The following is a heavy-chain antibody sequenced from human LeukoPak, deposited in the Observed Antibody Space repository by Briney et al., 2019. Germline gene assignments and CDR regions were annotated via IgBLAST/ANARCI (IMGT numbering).Heavy chain of an antibody. D-gene: IGHD3-9*01. J-gene: IGHJ4*02. Sequence: SETLSLTCAVYGGSFSGYYWSWIRQPPGKGLEWIGEINHSGSTNYNPSLKSRVTISVDTSKNQFSLKLSSVTAADTAVYYCAATDILTGYYNLDYWGQGTLVTVSS. V-gene: IGHV4-34*01. CDR2: INHSGST. CDR3: AATDILTGYYNLDY. CDR1: GGSFSGYY.